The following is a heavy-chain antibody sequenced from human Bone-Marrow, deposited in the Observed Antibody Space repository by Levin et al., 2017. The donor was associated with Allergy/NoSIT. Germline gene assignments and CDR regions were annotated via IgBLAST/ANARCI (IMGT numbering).Heavy chain of an antibody. CDR3: AADWRRSVILS. CDR1: GFDVRNYY. CDR2: IYADGNT. J-gene: IGHJ5*02. D-gene: IGHD3-3*01. V-gene: IGHV3-53*01. Sequence: GGSLRLSCAASGFDVRNYYMAWVRQAPGKGLECVSAIYADGNTYYADSVEGRFTISRDNSKNTLYLHLYRLSADPPAMSFCAADWRRSVILSWGQGTLVPVSS.